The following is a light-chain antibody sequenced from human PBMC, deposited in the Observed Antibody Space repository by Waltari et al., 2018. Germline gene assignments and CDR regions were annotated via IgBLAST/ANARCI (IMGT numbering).Light chain of an antibody. CDR3: SSYTNSGAVV. J-gene: IGLJ2*01. CDR2: EVN. CDR1: STDVGGYHY. V-gene: IGLV2-14*01. Sequence: QSALTQPASVSGSPGQSITISCTGTSTDVGGYHYVSWYQHNPGKAPKLMIYEVNNRPSGVSDRFSGSKSGNTASLTISGLQAEDESDYYCSSYTNSGAVVFGGGTKLTVL.